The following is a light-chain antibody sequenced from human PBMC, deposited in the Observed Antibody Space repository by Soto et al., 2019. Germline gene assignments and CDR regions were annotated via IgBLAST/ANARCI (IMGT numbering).Light chain of an antibody. J-gene: IGLJ2*01. V-gene: IGLV2-23*02. CDR3: CSYATPRL. Sequence: QSALTQPASVSGSPGQSITISCTGTSSDVGSYNLVSWYQQHPGKAPKLIIYEVSERPSAVSHRFSGSKSGNTASLTISGHQAEDEADYYCCSYATPRLFGGGTKLTVL. CDR1: SSDVGSYNL. CDR2: EVS.